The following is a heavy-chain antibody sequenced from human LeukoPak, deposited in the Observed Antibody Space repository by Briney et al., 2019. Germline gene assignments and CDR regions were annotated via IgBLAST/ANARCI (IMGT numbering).Heavy chain of an antibody. CDR2: IYYRGST. J-gene: IGHJ3*02. CDR1: GGPLTSYY. D-gene: IGHD5-12*01. Sequence: PSETLSLTCAVSGGPLTSYYWSWIRQPPGKGLEWIGFIYYRGSTNYNPSLESRVTISVDTSKNRFSLKLSSVTAADTAVYYCARDRYSGYDGFGAFDIXGXGTMVTVSS. V-gene: IGHV4-59*01. CDR3: ARDRYSGYDGFGAFDI.